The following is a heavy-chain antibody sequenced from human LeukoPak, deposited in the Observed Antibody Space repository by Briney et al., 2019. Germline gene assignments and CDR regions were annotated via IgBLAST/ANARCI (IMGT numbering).Heavy chain of an antibody. Sequence: GGSLRLSCAASGFTFDDYAMHWVRQAPGKGLEWVSGISWNSGSIGYADSVKGRFTISRDNAKNSLYLQMNSLRAEDTALYYCAKDIDASYDSSGYDYWGQGTLVTVSS. CDR3: AKDIDASYDSSGYDY. J-gene: IGHJ4*02. V-gene: IGHV3-9*01. D-gene: IGHD3-22*01. CDR2: ISWNSGSI. CDR1: GFTFDDYA.